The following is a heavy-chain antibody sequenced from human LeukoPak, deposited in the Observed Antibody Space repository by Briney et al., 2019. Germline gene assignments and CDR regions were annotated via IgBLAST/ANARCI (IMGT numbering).Heavy chain of an antibody. D-gene: IGHD1-26*01. CDR1: GGSISSYY. CDR2: IYYSGST. J-gene: IGHJ4*02. V-gene: IGHV4-59*01. Sequence: ETLSLTCTVSGGSISSYYWSWIRQPPGKGLEWIGYIYYSGSTNYNPSLKSRVTISVDTSKNQFSLKLSSVTAADTAVYYCARSWGSGSFSTDFDYWGQGTLVTVSS. CDR3: ARSWGSGSFSTDFDY.